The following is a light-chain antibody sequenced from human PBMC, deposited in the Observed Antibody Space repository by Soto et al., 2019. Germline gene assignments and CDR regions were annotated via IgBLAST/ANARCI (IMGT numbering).Light chain of an antibody. Sequence: QSALTQPASVSGSPGQSITISCTGTSSDVGGYNLVSWYQQQPDKAPKLMIFDGNLRPPGVSNRYSGSKFGNTASLTISGLQAEDEGDYYCCSYAGSSTLVFGTGTKLTVL. CDR3: CSYAGSSTLV. CDR1: SSDVGGYNL. J-gene: IGLJ1*01. CDR2: DGN. V-gene: IGLV2-23*01.